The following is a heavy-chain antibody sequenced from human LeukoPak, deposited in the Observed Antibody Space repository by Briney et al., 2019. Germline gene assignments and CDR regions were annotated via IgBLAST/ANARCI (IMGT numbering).Heavy chain of an antibody. J-gene: IGHJ3*02. CDR3: ARDGGFLGNDAFDI. D-gene: IGHD2-15*01. Sequence: GGSLRLSCAASGFTFSSYGMHWVRQAPGKGLEWVAVIWYDGSNKYYADSVKGRFTISRDNSKNTLYLQMNSLRAEDTAVYYCARDGGFLGNDAFDIWGQGTMVTVSS. CDR2: IWYDGSNK. V-gene: IGHV3-33*01. CDR1: GFTFSSYG.